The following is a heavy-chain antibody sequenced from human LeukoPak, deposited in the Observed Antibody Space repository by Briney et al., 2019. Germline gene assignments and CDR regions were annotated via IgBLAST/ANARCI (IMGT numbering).Heavy chain of an antibody. CDR3: ARDWPYNWNDVNYFDY. CDR1: GGSISSYY. V-gene: IGHV4-4*07. D-gene: IGHD1-20*01. J-gene: IGHJ4*02. CDR2: IYTSGST. Sequence: SETLSLTCTVSGGSISSYYWSWLRQPAGKGLEWIGRIYTSGSTNYNPSLKSRVTMSVDTSKNQFSLKLSSVTAADTAVYYCARDWPYNWNDVNYFDYWGQGTLVTVSS.